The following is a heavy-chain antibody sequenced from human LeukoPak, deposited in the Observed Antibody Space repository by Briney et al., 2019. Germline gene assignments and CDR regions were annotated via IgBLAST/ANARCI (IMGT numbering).Heavy chain of an antibody. CDR2: IKQDESEK. CDR1: GFTFSSDW. Sequence: QTGGSLRLSCAASGFTFSSDWMSWVRQAPGKGLEWVANIKQDESEKYYVDSVKGRFTISRDNAKNSLYLQMNSLSAEDTAVYFCAKGRQQWWTFDALDIWGQGTMVTVSS. CDR3: AKGRQQWWTFDALDI. J-gene: IGHJ3*02. D-gene: IGHD2-15*01. V-gene: IGHV3-7*02.